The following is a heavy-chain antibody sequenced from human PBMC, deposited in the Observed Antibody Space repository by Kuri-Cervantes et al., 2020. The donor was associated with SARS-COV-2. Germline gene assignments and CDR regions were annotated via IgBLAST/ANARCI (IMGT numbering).Heavy chain of an antibody. CDR3: AREITFWLDV. D-gene: IGHD3-16*01. CDR1: GFTFDDYT. Sequence: GGSLRLSCAASGFTFDDYTMHWVRQAPGKGLEWVSLISWDGGSTYYADSVKGRFTISRDNSKNSLYLQMNSLRAEDTAVYYCAREITFWLDVWGQGTTVTVSS. V-gene: IGHV3-43*01. CDR2: ISWDGGST. J-gene: IGHJ6*02.